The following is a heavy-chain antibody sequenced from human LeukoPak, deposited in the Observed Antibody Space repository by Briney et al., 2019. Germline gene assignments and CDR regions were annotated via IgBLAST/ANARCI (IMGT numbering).Heavy chain of an antibody. CDR3: ARMFRSSWYINWFDP. D-gene: IGHD6-13*01. J-gene: IGHJ5*02. CDR1: GGSISTSSYY. CDR2: IYHSGST. Sequence: SETLSLTCTVSGGSISTSSYYWGWIRQPPGKGLECIGSIYHSGSTSYNPSLKSRLTISVDTSKNQFSLKLNFVTAADTAMYYCARMFRSSWYINWFDPWGQGTLVTVSS. V-gene: IGHV4-39*07.